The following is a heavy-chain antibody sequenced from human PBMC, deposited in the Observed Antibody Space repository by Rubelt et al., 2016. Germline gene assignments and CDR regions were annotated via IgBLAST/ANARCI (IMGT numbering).Heavy chain of an antibody. V-gene: IGHV4-34*01. Sequence: QVQLQQWGAGLLKPSETLSLTCAVYGGSFSGYYWSWIRQPPGKGLEWIGEINHSGSTNYNPSLMSRVTISVDTSKNQFSLKLSSVTAADTAVYYCAREKAMAYYYYMDVWGKGTTVTVSS. CDR1: GGSFSGYY. CDR3: AREKAMAYYYYMDV. J-gene: IGHJ6*03. D-gene: IGHD6-19*01. CDR2: INHSGST.